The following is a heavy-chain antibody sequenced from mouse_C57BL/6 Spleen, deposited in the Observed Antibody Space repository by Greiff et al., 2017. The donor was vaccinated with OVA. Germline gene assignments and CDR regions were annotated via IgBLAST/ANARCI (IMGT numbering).Heavy chain of an antibody. D-gene: IGHD1-1*01. CDR3: ARDYYGSSRYWYFDV. CDR2: INPNNGGT. CDR1: GYTFTDYN. J-gene: IGHJ1*03. Sequence: DVQLQESGPELVKPGASVKMSCKASGYTFTDYNMHWVKQSHGKSLEWIGYINPNNGGTSYNQKFKGKATLTVNKSSSTAYMELRSLTSEDSAVYYCARDYYGSSRYWYFDVWGTGTTVTVSS. V-gene: IGHV1-22*01.